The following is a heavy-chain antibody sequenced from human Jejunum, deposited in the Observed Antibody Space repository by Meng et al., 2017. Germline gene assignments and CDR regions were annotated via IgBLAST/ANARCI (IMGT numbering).Heavy chain of an antibody. V-gene: IGHV4-61*01. J-gene: IGHJ4*02. CDR2: VFYTGRT. D-gene: IGHD3-16*01. CDR3: ARGGWDFEY. Sequence: QGQVKGSGPGWVSAWETLSLTCTFSGFPVTSGHYYWSWVRQPPGQGLEWIGHVFYTGRTNYSPSFKSRVTISVHTSMNQFSLKLNSVTAADTAVYYCARGGWDFEYWGQGILVTVSS. CDR1: GFPVTSGHYY.